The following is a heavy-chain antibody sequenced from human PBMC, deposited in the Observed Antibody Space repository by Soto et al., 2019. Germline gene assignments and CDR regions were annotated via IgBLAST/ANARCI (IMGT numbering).Heavy chain of an antibody. D-gene: IGHD2-15*01. CDR2: ISGSGGST. V-gene: IGHV3-23*01. Sequence: GSLRLSCAASGFTFSSYAMSWVRQAPGKGLEWVSAISGSGGSTYYADSVKGRFTISRDNSKNTLYLQMNSLRAEDTAVYYCAKDGGCSGGSCYSYAFDIWGQGTMVTVSS. CDR3: AKDGGCSGGSCYSYAFDI. J-gene: IGHJ3*02. CDR1: GFTFSSYA.